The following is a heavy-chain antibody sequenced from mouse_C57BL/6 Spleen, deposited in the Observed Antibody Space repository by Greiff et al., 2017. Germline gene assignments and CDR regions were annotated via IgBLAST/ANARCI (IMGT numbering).Heavy chain of an antibody. J-gene: IGHJ4*01. CDR3: ARSGSDYDYYAMDY. V-gene: IGHV1-54*01. CDR1: GYAFTNYL. CDR2: INPGSGGT. D-gene: IGHD3-2*02. Sequence: QVQLQQSGAELVRPGTSVKVSCKASGYAFTNYLLEWVKQRPGQGLEWIGVINPGSGGTNYNEKFKGKATLTADKSSSTAYMQFSSLTSEDSAVYFCARSGSDYDYYAMDYWGQGTSVTVSS.